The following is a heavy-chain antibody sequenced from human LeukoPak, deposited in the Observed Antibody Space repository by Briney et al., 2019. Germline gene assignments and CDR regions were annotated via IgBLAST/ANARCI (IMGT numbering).Heavy chain of an antibody. D-gene: IGHD1-1*01. CDR3: ARDRYGRNAFDI. CDR1: GFTVSSNY. CDR2: IYSGGST. Sequence: GGSLRLSCAASGFTVSSNYMSWVRQAPGKGLEWVSGIYSGGSTYYADSVKGRFTISRDNSQNTLYLQMNSLRVEDTAVYYCARDRYGRNAFDIWGQGTMVTVSS. J-gene: IGHJ3*02. V-gene: IGHV3-53*01.